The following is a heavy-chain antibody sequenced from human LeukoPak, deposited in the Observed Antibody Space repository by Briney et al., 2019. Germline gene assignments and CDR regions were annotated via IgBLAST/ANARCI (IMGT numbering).Heavy chain of an antibody. V-gene: IGHV3-23*01. J-gene: IGHJ5*02. D-gene: IGHD4-17*01. CDR1: GFTFSSFA. Sequence: PGGSLRLSCAASGFTFSSFAMSWVRQAPGKGLEWVSGISGSGDNTYYADSVKGRFTISRDNSKNTLYLHMNSLTAEDTAVYYCAKESTVTPGNVNWFDPWGQRTLVTVSS. CDR2: ISGSGDNT. CDR3: AKESTVTPGNVNWFDP.